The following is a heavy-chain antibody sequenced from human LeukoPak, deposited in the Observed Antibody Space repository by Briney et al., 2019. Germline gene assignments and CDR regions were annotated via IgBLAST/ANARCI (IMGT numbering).Heavy chain of an antibody. CDR1: GFTFSSYA. CDR2: ISGSGGST. D-gene: IGHD3-10*01. Sequence: GGSLRLSCAASGFTFSSYAMSWVRQAPGKGLGWVSGISGSGGSTYYADSVKGRFTISRDSSKNTLYLQMNSLRAEGTALYYCAKEDGSGSYYPYYFDYWGQGTLVTVSS. CDR3: AKEDGSGSYYPYYFDY. J-gene: IGHJ4*02. V-gene: IGHV3-23*01.